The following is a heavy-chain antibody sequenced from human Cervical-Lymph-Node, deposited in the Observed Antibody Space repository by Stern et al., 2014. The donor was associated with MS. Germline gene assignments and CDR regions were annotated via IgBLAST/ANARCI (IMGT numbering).Heavy chain of an antibody. CDR3: ARRPPNHYDSSGQGGFLD. V-gene: IGHV5-51*03. Sequence: EVQLVESGAEVKKPGESLKISCKGSGYIFSNYYIAWVRQMPGKGLEWMGVFYPSDSDTRYSPSFQGQVTMSADKSTNTAYLQWSSLKASDTAIYYCARRPPNHYDSSGQGGFLDWGQGTLVTVSS. CDR2: FYPSDSDT. D-gene: IGHD3-22*01. CDR1: GYIFSNYY. J-gene: IGHJ4*02.